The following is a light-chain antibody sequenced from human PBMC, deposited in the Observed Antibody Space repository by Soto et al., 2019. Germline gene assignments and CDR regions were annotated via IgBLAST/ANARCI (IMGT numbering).Light chain of an antibody. V-gene: IGKV3-20*01. Sequence: EIVLTQSPGTLSLSLGEKATHSCRASHSVSTSYLAWYQQKPGQAPRLLIYGASSRATGIPDRFRGSGSGTDFTLTISRLEPEDFAVYYCQQYGSSPPWTFGQGTKVEIK. CDR3: QQYGSSPPWT. CDR2: GAS. CDR1: HSVSTSY. J-gene: IGKJ1*01.